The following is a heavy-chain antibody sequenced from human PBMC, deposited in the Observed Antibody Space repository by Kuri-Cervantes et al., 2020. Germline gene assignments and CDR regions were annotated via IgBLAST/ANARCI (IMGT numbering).Heavy chain of an antibody. D-gene: IGHD3-16*02. J-gene: IGHJ4*02. CDR2: IIPIFGTA. CDR1: GGTFSSYA. V-gene: IGHV1-69*05. CDR3: ARGGDYDYVWGSYRLGY. Sequence: SVKVSCKASGGTFSSYAISWVRQAPGQGLEWMGGIIPIFGTANYAQKFQGRVTITTDESTSTAYMELSSLRSEDTAVYYCARGGDYDYVWGSYRLGYWGQGTLVTVSS.